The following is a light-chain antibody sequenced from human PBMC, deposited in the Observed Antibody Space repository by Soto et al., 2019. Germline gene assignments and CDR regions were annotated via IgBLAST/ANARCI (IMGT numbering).Light chain of an antibody. J-gene: IGLJ1*01. CDR3: CSYAGSSTFAYV. V-gene: IGLV2-23*02. Sequence: QSSLTRPSSVSGSAGQWITIYCPGTSSDVGSYNLVSWDQQHPGKAPKLMIYEVSKRPSGVSNRFSGSKSGNTASLTISGLQAEDEADYYCCSYAGSSTFAYVFGTGTKVTVL. CDR1: SSDVGSYNL. CDR2: EVS.